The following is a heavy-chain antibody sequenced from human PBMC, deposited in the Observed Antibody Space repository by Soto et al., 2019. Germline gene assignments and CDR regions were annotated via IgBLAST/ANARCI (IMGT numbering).Heavy chain of an antibody. V-gene: IGHV4-34*01. CDR2: INHSGST. Sequence: SETLSLTCAVYGGSFSGYYWSWIRQPPGKGLEWIGEINHSGSTNYNPSLKSRVTISVDTSKNQFSLKLSSVTDADTAVYYCARGRIAAADFDYWGQGTL. CDR3: ARGRIAAADFDY. J-gene: IGHJ4*02. CDR1: GGSFSGYY. D-gene: IGHD6-13*01.